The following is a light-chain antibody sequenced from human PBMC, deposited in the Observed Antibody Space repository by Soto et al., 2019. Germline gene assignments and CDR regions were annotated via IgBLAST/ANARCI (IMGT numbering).Light chain of an antibody. CDR2: EAS. CDR3: QQRSNWPLT. J-gene: IGKJ4*01. V-gene: IGKV3-11*01. Sequence: EIVLTQSPATLSLSPGERVTLSCRASQSVSSHLAWYQQRPGQAPRLLIDEASNRATGIPARFSGSGSGTDFSLTISSLEPEDFAVYYCQQRSNWPLTFGGGTKVEIK. CDR1: QSVSSH.